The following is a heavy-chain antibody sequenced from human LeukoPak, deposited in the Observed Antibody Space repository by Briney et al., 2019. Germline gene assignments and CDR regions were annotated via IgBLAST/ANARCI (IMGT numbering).Heavy chain of an antibody. D-gene: IGHD2-2*01. CDR2: MNPNSGNT. V-gene: IGHV1-8*02. CDR1: GYTFTSYD. CDR3: AREADCSGTSCYSQFLDY. Sequence: GASVKVSCKASGYTFTSYDINWVRQATGQGLEWMGWMNPNSGNTGYAQKFQGRVTMTRDTSINTAYMDLSRLRSNDTAVYYCAREADCSGTSCYSQFLDYWGQGTLVTVSS. J-gene: IGHJ4*02.